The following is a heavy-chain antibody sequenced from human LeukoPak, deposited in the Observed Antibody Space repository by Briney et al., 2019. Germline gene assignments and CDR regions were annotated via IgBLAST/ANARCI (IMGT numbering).Heavy chain of an antibody. Sequence: PGGSLRLSCAASGFTFTSYWIHWVRQAPGKGLVWVSRINSDGSSASYAGSVKGRFTISRDNAKNTLYLQMNSLRAEDTAVYYCAVGAAGLDYWGQGTQVTVSS. CDR1: GFTFTSYW. CDR2: INSDGSSA. CDR3: AVGAAGLDY. V-gene: IGHV3-74*01. D-gene: IGHD6-13*01. J-gene: IGHJ4*02.